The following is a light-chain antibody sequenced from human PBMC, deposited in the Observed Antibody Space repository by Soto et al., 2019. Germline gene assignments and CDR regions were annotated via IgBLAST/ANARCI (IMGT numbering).Light chain of an antibody. J-gene: IGLJ1*01. CDR1: RSDVGAFNY. V-gene: IGLV2-14*03. CDR3: SSYTTRNTEV. CDR2: DVT. Sequence: QSVLTQPAFLSGSSGQSISISCIGTRSDVGAFNYVSWYQHHPGKAPQLIIYDVTIRPLGVSNRFSASKFGNTASLTISGFQAEDEADYYCSSYTTRNTEVFGTGTKVTVL.